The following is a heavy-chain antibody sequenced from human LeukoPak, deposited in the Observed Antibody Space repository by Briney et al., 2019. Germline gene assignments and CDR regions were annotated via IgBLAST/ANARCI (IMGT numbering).Heavy chain of an antibody. CDR1: GGSFSGYC. J-gene: IGHJ5*02. Sequence: SETLSLTCAVYGGSFSGYCWSWIRQPPGKGLEWIGEINHSGSTNYNPSLKSRVTISVDTSKNQFSLKLSSVTAADTAVYYCARGRSSTSCYWFDPWGQGTLVTVSS. CDR3: ARGRSSTSCYWFDP. V-gene: IGHV4-34*01. D-gene: IGHD2-2*01. CDR2: INHSGST.